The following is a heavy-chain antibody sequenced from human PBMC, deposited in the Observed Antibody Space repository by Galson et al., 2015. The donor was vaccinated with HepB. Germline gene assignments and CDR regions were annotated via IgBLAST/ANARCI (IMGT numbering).Heavy chain of an antibody. V-gene: IGHV3-9*01. CDR1: GFTFDDYA. J-gene: IGHJ5*02. CDR3: AKGLRLVPDPNWFDP. CDR2: ISWNSGSI. D-gene: IGHD6-19*01. Sequence: SLRLSCAASGFTFDDYAMHWVRQAPGKGLEWVSGISWNSGSIGYADSVKGRFTISRDNAKNSLYLQINSLRAEDTALYYCAKGLRLVPDPNWFDPWGQGTLVTVSS.